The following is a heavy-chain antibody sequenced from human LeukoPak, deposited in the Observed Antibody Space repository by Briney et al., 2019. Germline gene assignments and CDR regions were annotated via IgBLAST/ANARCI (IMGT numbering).Heavy chain of an antibody. CDR2: ISGSGGST. J-gene: IGHJ4*02. Sequence: HPGGFLRLSCAASGFTFSSYAMSWVRQAPGKGLEWVSAISGSGGSTYYADSVKGRFTISRDNSKNTLYLQMNSLRAEDTAVYYCAKDPDYDSSVDYWGQGTLVTVSS. V-gene: IGHV3-23*01. CDR3: AKDPDYDSSVDY. D-gene: IGHD3-22*01. CDR1: GFTFSSYA.